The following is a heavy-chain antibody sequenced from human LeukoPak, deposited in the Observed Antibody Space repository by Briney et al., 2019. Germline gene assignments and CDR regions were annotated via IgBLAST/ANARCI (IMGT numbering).Heavy chain of an antibody. CDR3: ARSLPYGTTWYGRSDF. D-gene: IGHD6-13*01. J-gene: IGHJ4*02. CDR1: GFTFSSYA. CDR2: IRQDGDTK. Sequence: GGSLRLSCAASGFTFSSYAMSWVSQAPGKGLEWVANIRQDGDTKYYVDSVKGRFTISRGNAMNSLYLQMNSLRAEDTAIYYCARSLPYGTTWYGRSDFWGQGTLVTVSS. V-gene: IGHV3-7*03.